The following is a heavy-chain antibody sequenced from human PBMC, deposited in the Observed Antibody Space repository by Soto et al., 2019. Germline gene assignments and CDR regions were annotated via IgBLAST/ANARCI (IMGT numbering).Heavy chain of an antibody. V-gene: IGHV3-33*01. J-gene: IGHJ4*02. CDR2: IWYDGSNK. Sequence: QVQLVESGGGVVQPGRSLSLSCAASGFTFSSYGMHWVRQAPGKGLEWVAVIWYDGSNKYYADSVKGRFTISRDNAKNTLYLQMNSLRAEDTAVYYCAREGVLRFLEWLGGYFDYWGQGTLVTVSS. CDR3: AREGVLRFLEWLGGYFDY. D-gene: IGHD3-3*01. CDR1: GFTFSSYG.